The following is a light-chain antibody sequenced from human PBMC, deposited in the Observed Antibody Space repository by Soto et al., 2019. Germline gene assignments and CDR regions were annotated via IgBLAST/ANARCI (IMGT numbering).Light chain of an antibody. V-gene: IGKV1-27*01. CDR1: QGISNY. CDR2: AAS. CDR3: HKYNSAPL. J-gene: IGKJ1*01. Sequence: DIQMTQSPSSLSASVGDRVTITCRASQGISNYLAWYQQKPGKVPKLLIYAASTLQSGVPSRFSDSGSGTHFPLTISRLQPEDVATYYCHKYNSAPLFGQGTKVEIK.